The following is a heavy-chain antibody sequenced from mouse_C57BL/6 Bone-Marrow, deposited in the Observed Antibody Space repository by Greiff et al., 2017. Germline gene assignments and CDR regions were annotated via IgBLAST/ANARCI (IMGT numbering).Heavy chain of an antibody. CDR1: GYTFTEYT. CDR3: ARDEDNGSSGDWYFDV. Sequence: QVQLQQSGAELVKPGASVKLSCKASGYTFTEYTIHWVKQRSGQGLEWIGWFYPGSGSIKYNEKFKDKATLTADKSSSTVYMELSRLTSEDSAVYFGARDEDNGSSGDWYFDVWGTGTTITVAS. V-gene: IGHV1-62-2*01. D-gene: IGHD3-2*02. J-gene: IGHJ1*03. CDR2: FYPGSGSI.